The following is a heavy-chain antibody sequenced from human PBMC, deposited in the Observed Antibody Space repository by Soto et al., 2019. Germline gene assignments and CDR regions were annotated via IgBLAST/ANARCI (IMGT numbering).Heavy chain of an antibody. CDR2: INQDGGGT. CDR1: RFTFLISL. D-gene: IGHD6-19*01. J-gene: IGHJ4*02. V-gene: IGHV3-7*03. CDR3: ARYFRGSGRYFFDY. Sequence: GGGLRLCSVASRFTFLISLIDCVREAPGKGLEWVANINQDGGGTYYVDSVEGRFTISRDNAKDSLYLQMNSLRGEDTAVYYCARYFRGSGRYFFDYWGQGTLVTSPQ.